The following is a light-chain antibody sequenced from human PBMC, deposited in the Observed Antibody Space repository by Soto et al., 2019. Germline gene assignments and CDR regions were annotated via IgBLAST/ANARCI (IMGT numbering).Light chain of an antibody. CDR2: EVS. J-gene: IGLJ2*01. CDR1: SSDFGSYNL. V-gene: IGLV2-23*02. CDR3: CSYSGSTTLV. Sequence: QSALTQPASVSGSPGQSITISCTGTSSDFGSYNLVSWYQQHPGKAPKLMIYEVSKRPSGVSNRFSGSKSGNTASLTISGLQAEDEAGYYCCSYSGSTTLVFGVGTKLTVL.